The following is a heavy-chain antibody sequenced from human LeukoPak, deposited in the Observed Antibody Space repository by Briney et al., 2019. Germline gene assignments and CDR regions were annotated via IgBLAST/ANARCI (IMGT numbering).Heavy chain of an antibody. CDR2: IIPIFGTA. D-gene: IGHD3-10*01. CDR3: ARGRGPRSRITMVRGVRSWFDP. Sequence: GSSVRVSCKASGGTFSSYAISWVRQAPGQGLEWMGGIIPIFGTANYAQKFQGRVTITADESTSTAYMELSSLRSEDTAVYYCARGRGPRSRITMVRGVRSWFDPWGQGTLVTVSS. V-gene: IGHV1-69*01. CDR1: GGTFSSYA. J-gene: IGHJ5*02.